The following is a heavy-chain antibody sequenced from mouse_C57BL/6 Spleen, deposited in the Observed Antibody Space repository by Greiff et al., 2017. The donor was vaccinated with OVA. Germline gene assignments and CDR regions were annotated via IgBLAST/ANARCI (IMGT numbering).Heavy chain of an antibody. J-gene: IGHJ1*03. Sequence: VQLQQSGAELVKPGASVKISCKASGYAFSSYWMNWVKQRPGKGLEWIGQIYPGDGDTNYNGKFKGKATLTADKSSSTAYMQLSSLTSEDSAVYVWARGVSTTVVAWYFDVWGTGTTVTVSS. CDR3: ARGVSTTVVAWYFDV. V-gene: IGHV1-80*01. D-gene: IGHD1-1*01. CDR1: GYAFSSYW. CDR2: IYPGDGDT.